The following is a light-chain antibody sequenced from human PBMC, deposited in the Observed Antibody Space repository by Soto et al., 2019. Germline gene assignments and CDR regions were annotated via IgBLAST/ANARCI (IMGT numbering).Light chain of an antibody. CDR1: QSVSSNF. CDR2: GAS. J-gene: IGKJ1*01. V-gene: IGKV3-20*01. CDR3: QQYGSSPTWT. Sequence: EIVLTQSPGTLSLSPGERTTLSCRASQSVSSNFLDWYQQKPGQAPRLLIYGASSRATGIPDRFSGSGSGTDFTLTISRLEPEDSAVYYCQQYGSSPTWTFGQGTKVDI.